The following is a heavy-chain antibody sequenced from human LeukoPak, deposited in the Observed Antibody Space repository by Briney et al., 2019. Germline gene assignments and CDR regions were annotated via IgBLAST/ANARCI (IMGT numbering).Heavy chain of an antibody. J-gene: IGHJ6*03. CDR1: GYTFTSYG. CDR2: ISAYNGNT. Sequence: GASVKVSCKASGYTFTSYGISWVRQAPGQGLEWMGWISAYNGNTNYAQKLQGRVTMTTDTSTSTAYMELRSLRSDDTAVYYCARDRGWAAAADYYYYYMDVWGKGTTVTVSS. CDR3: ARDRGWAAAADYYYYYMDV. V-gene: IGHV1-18*01. D-gene: IGHD2-2*01.